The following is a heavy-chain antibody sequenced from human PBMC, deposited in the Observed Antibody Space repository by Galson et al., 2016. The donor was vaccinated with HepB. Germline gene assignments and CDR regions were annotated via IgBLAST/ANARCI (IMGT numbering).Heavy chain of an antibody. Sequence: QSGAEVKKPGESLQISCKGSGYNFFTHWIVWVRQMPGKGLEWMGAFYPGDSNTRYSPSFQGQVNISADLSTNTAYLQWSSLKASGTAMFYCARERAYSYGRGPIDYWGQGTLVT. J-gene: IGHJ4*02. CDR1: GYNFFTHW. V-gene: IGHV5-51*01. CDR3: ARERAYSYGRGPIDY. CDR2: FYPGDSNT. D-gene: IGHD5-18*01.